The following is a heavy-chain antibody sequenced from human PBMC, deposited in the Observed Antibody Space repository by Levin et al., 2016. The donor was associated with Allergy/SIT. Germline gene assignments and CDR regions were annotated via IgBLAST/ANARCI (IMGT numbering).Heavy chain of an antibody. V-gene: IGHV1-18*01. Sequence: ASVKVSCKTSGYRFTTYGISWVRQAPGQGLQWMGRIAAYNGKTDYAQKFQDRVTVTMDTATSTAYMELRSLRFDDTAMYYCGRIDRGWVNWGYEVGAMDVWGQGTTVTVSS. D-gene: IGHD7-27*01. CDR1: GYRFTTYG. CDR2: IAAYNGKT. J-gene: IGHJ6*02. CDR3: GRIDRGWVNWGYEVGAMDV.